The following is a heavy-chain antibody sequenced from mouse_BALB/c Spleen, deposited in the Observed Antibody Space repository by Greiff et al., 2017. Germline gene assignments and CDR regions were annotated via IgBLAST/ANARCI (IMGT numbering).Heavy chain of an antibody. CDR1: GDSITSGY. J-gene: IGHJ2*01. CDR3: ARCPYYRYDGPYYFDY. Sequence: EVQLQQSGPSLVKPSQTLSLTCSVTGDSITSGYWNWIRKFPGNKLEYMGYISYSGSTYYNPSLKSRISITRDTSKNQYYLQLNSVTTEDTATYYCARCPYYRYDGPYYFDYWGQGTTLTVSS. D-gene: IGHD2-14*01. V-gene: IGHV3-8*02. CDR2: ISYSGST.